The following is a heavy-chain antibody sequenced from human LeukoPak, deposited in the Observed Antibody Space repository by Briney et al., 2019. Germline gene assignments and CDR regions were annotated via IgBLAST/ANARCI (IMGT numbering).Heavy chain of an antibody. V-gene: IGHV3-53*01. CDR1: GFTVSSHY. D-gene: IGHD1-26*01. CDR3: ARGGWTYGRYYYFDY. CDR2: IYSGGST. J-gene: IGHJ4*02. Sequence: GGSLRLSCAASGFTVSSHYISWVRQAPGKGLEWVSCIYSGGSTYYAGSVKGRFTISRDNSKNTVFLQMNSLRAEDTAMYYCARGGWTYGRYYYFDYWGQGSLVTVSS.